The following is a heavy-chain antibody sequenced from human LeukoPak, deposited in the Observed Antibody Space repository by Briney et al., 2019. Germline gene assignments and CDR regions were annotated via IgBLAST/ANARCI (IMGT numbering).Heavy chain of an antibody. D-gene: IGHD6-13*01. J-gene: IGHJ2*01. CDR3: ARGSSGSSDTGYFDF. V-gene: IGHV3-30-3*01. CDR1: GFTFTTYA. Sequence: GGSLRLSCAASGFTFTTYAMHWFRQAPGKGLDWVAVVSYDGSNNYFPDSVRGRFTISRDNSRDTVYLQMNSLRTEDTAVYYCARGSSGSSDTGYFDFWGRGTLVTASS. CDR2: VSYDGSNN.